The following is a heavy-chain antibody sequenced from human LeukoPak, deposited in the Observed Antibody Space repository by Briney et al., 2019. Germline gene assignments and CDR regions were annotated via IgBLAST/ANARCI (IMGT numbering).Heavy chain of an antibody. Sequence: SETLSLTCTISGGSISSYYWSWIRQPPGKGLEWIGYIYYSGSTYYNPSLKSRVTISVDTSKNQFSLKLTSVTAADTAVYYCAGRDFWGQGTQVTVSS. CDR1: GGSISSYY. J-gene: IGHJ4*02. V-gene: IGHV4-59*12. CDR2: IYYSGST. CDR3: AGRDF. D-gene: IGHD2/OR15-2a*01.